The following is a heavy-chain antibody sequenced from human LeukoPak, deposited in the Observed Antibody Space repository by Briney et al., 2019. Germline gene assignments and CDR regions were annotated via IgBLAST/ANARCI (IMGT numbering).Heavy chain of an antibody. J-gene: IGHJ6*03. D-gene: IGHD5-18*01. CDR1: GFTFSSDW. Sequence: GSLRLPCSASGFTFSSDWMSCVRQAPGKGREWVASIKQDGSEKYYVASVKGRFTMSRDNAKNSLSLQMNSLRAEDTAVYYCARHSGYSYGGAYYNYLDVWGKGTTVTISS. V-gene: IGHV3-7*01. CDR2: IKQDGSEK. CDR3: ARHSGYSYGGAYYNYLDV.